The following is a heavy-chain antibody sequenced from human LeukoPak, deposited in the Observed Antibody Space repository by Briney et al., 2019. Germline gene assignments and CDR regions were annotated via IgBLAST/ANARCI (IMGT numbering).Heavy chain of an antibody. CDR2: INHSGST. J-gene: IGHJ2*01. CDR3: AGYLPYWYFDL. Sequence: SETLSLTCAVYGGSFSGYYWSWLRQPPGKGLEWIGEINHSGSTNYNPSLKSRVTISVDTSKNQFSLKLSSVTAADTAVYYCAGYLPYWYFDLWGRGTLVTVSS. CDR1: GGSFSGYY. V-gene: IGHV4-34*01. D-gene: IGHD2/OR15-2a*01.